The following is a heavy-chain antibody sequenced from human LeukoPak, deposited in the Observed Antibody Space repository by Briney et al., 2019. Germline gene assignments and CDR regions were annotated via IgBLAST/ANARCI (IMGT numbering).Heavy chain of an antibody. Sequence: MSSETLSLTCTVSDGSISSHYWNWIRQPPGKGLEWIGLIYYTGSTNCSPSLKSRVTISVDRSKNQFSLKMTSVSAADTAVYYCARQGHCTETMCYGWFDPWGQGTLVTVSS. CDR2: IYYTGST. D-gene: IGHD2-8*02. V-gene: IGHV4-59*11. CDR3: ARQGHCTETMCYGWFDP. J-gene: IGHJ5*02. CDR1: DGSISSHY.